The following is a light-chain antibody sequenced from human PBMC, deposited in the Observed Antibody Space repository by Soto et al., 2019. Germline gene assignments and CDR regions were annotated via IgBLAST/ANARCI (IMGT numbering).Light chain of an antibody. CDR1: QSVGSN. J-gene: IGKJ1*01. Sequence: EILMTQSPDTVSVSPGERVTLSCRASQSVGSNLAWYQQKPGQPPRLLMYGVSTRATSIPARFSGSGSGTDFTLTISSLQSEDIAVYSCQQYNNLPPWTFGQGTKVELK. V-gene: IGKV3-15*01. CDR2: GVS. CDR3: QQYNNLPPWT.